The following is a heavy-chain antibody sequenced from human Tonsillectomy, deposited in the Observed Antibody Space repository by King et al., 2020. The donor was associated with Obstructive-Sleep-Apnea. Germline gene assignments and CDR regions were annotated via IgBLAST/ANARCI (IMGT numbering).Heavy chain of an antibody. Sequence: QLVESGAGVVQPGRSLRLSCTASAFTFSSYGMHWVRQAPGKGLECGAFIHYDGSNKYYADSVKGRFTISRDNPKNTLYLQMNSLRAEDTAVYYCAKDHSVVISATMDSWGQGTLVTVSS. CDR3: AKDHSVVISATMDS. CDR1: AFTFSSYG. J-gene: IGHJ4*02. CDR2: IHYDGSNK. V-gene: IGHV3-30*02. D-gene: IGHD2-15*01.